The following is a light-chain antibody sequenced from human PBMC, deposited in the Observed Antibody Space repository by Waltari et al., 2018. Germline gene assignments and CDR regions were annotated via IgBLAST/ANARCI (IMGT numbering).Light chain of an antibody. CDR1: QSISSY. CDR2: AAS. V-gene: IGKV1-39*01. J-gene: IGKJ4*01. Sequence: DIQLTQSPSSPSASVGDRVTITCRASQSISSYLNWDQQKPGKAPKLLIYAASSLQSGVPSRFSGSGSGTDFTLTISSLQPEDFATYYCQQSYSTSALTFGGGTKVEIK. CDR3: QQSYSTSALT.